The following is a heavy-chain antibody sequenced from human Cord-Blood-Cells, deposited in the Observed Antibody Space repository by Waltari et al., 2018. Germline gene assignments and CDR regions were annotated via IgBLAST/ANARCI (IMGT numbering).Heavy chain of an antibody. Sequence: QVQLVQSGAEVKKPGASVKVSCKASGYTFTSYDINWVRQATGQGLEWMGWMNPNSGNTGYAQKFQGRVTMTRNTSISTAYMELSSLRSEDTAVYYCARGVLTYYDFWSGYYYFDYWGQGTLVTVSS. J-gene: IGHJ4*02. V-gene: IGHV1-8*01. CDR3: ARGVLTYYDFWSGYYYFDY. CDR2: MNPNSGNT. D-gene: IGHD3-3*01. CDR1: GYTFTSYD.